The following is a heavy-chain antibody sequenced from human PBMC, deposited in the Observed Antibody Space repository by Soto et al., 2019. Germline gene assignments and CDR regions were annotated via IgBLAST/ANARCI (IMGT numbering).Heavy chain of an antibody. D-gene: IGHD6-6*01. J-gene: IGHJ6*02. Sequence: QVQLVESGGGVVQPGRSLRLSCAASGFTFSSYGMHWVRQAPGKGLEWVAVISYDGSNKYYADSVKGRFTISRDNSKNLLYLQMKSLVAEDTAVYYCAHDFVAARQGKLWYYYYGMDVWGQGTTVTVAS. CDR1: GFTFSSYG. V-gene: IGHV3-30*18. CDR3: AHDFVAARQGKLWYYYYGMDV. CDR2: ISYDGSNK.